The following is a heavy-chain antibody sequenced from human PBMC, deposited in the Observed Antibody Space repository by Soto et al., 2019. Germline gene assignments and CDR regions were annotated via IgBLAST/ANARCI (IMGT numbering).Heavy chain of an antibody. CDR1: GYTFTSYG. D-gene: IGHD6-6*01. Sequence: ASVKVSCKASGYTFTSYGISWVQQAPGQGLEWMGWISAYNGNTNYAQKVQGRVTMTTDTSTSTAYMELRSLRSDDTAVYYCARAAGGYSSSSLGWFDPWGQGTLVTVSS. CDR2: ISAYNGNT. V-gene: IGHV1-18*01. J-gene: IGHJ5*02. CDR3: ARAAGGYSSSSLGWFDP.